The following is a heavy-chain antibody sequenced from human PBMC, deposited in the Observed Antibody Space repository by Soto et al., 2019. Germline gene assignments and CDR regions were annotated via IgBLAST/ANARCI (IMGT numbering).Heavy chain of an antibody. CDR3: AKDAPSYYYDSSGDYVVY. CDR1: GFTFSSYA. D-gene: IGHD3-22*01. J-gene: IGHJ4*02. CDR2: ISGSGGST. V-gene: IGHV3-23*01. Sequence: EVQLLESGGGLVQPGGSLRLSCAASGFTFSSYAMSWVRQAPGKGLEWVSAISGSGGSTYYADSVKGRFTISRDNAKNTLYLQMNSLRAEDTAVYYCAKDAPSYYYDSSGDYVVYWGQGTLVTVSS.